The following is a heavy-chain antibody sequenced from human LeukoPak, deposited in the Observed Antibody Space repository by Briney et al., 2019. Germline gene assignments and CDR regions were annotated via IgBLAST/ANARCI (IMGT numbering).Heavy chain of an antibody. D-gene: IGHD3-10*01. CDR3: ASSGVILLNWFDP. J-gene: IGHJ5*02. CDR2: IYYSGST. Sequence: SETLSLTCTVSGGSISSYYWSWIRQPPGKGLEWIGYIYYSGSTNYNPSLKSRVTISVDTSKNQFSLKLSSVTAADTAVYYCASSGVILLNWFDPWGQGTLVTVSS. CDR1: GGSISSYY. V-gene: IGHV4-59*01.